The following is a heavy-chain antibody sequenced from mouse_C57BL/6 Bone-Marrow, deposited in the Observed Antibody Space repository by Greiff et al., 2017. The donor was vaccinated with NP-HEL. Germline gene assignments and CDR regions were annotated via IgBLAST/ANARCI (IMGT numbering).Heavy chain of an antibody. CDR3: ARFITTVKDFDY. Sequence: QVQLQQSGPELVKPGASVKISCKASSYAFSSSWMNWVKQRPGKGLEWIGRIYPGDGDTNYNGKFKGKATLTADKSSSTAYMQLSSLTSEDSAVYFCARFITTVKDFDYWGQGTTLTVSS. CDR1: SYAFSSSW. V-gene: IGHV1-82*01. J-gene: IGHJ2*01. CDR2: IYPGDGDT. D-gene: IGHD1-1*01.